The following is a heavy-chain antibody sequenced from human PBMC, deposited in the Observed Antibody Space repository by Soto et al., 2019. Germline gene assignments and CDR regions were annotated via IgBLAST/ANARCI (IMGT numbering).Heavy chain of an antibody. J-gene: IGHJ4*02. CDR2: IFNSGGA. CDR1: GGSISSSSYY. CDR3: ARTDIVIEAPDC. Sequence: PSETLSLTCTVSGGSISSSSYYWRWIRQPPGKGLEWIGYIFNSGGAHYNPSLKSRVTLSIDTSKNQFSLKLSSVTAADTAVYYCARTDIVIEAPDCWGQGTLVTVSS. D-gene: IGHD2-15*01. V-gene: IGHV4-61*01.